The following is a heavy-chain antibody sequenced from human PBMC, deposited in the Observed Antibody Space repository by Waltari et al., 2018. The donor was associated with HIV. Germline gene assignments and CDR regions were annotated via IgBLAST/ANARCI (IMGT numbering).Heavy chain of an antibody. Sequence: QLQLQESGPGLVKPSETLSLTCTVSGGSISSSSYYWGWIRQPPGKGLEWIGIIYYSGSTYYNPSLKSRVTISVDTSKNQFSLKLSSVTAADTAVYYCARHGGVVAGEDWFDPWGQGTLVTVSS. CDR3: ARHGGVVAGEDWFDP. CDR2: IYYSGST. CDR1: GGSISSSSYY. V-gene: IGHV4-39*01. J-gene: IGHJ5*02. D-gene: IGHD2-15*01.